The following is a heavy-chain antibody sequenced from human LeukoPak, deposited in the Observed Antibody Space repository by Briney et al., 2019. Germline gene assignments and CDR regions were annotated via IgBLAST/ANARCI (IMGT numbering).Heavy chain of an antibody. Sequence: GGSLRLSCAASGFTFSSYGMHWVRQAPSKGLEWVAVISYDGSNKYYADSVKGRFTISRDNSKNTLDLQMNSLRAEDTAVYYCARDSLMLRGPLVIYYFDFWGQGTLVTVSS. CDR2: ISYDGSNK. J-gene: IGHJ4*02. CDR1: GFTFSSYG. D-gene: IGHD3-10*01. V-gene: IGHV3-30*03. CDR3: ARDSLMLRGPLVIYYFDF.